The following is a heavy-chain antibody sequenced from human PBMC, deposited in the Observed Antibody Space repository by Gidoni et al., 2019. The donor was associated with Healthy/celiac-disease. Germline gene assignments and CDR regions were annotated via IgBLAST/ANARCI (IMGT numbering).Heavy chain of an antibody. V-gene: IGHV3-30*18. CDR2: ISYYGSNK. J-gene: IGHJ6*02. Sequence: QVQLVESGGGVVQPGRSLRLSCAASGFTFSSYGMHWVRQAPGKGLEWVAVISYYGSNKYYADSVKGRFTISRDNSKNTLYLQMNSLRAEDTAVYYCAKGRARPLYCSSTSCYYKIPYYYGMDVWGQGTTVTVSS. CDR1: GFTFSSYG. CDR3: AKGRARPLYCSSTSCYYKIPYYYGMDV. D-gene: IGHD2-2*01.